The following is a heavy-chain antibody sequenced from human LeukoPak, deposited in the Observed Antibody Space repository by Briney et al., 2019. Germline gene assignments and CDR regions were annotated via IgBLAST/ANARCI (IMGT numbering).Heavy chain of an antibody. CDR3: ARVSWFPGTSYYYMDV. V-gene: IGHV4-61*05. Sequence: SETLSLTCTVSGGSISSSSYYWGWIRQPPGKGLEWFGYIHDSGTTNYNPSLKSRVTISVDTSKSQFSLKLSSVTAADTAVYYCARVSWFPGTSYYYMDVWGRGTTVTVSS. CDR2: IHDSGTT. J-gene: IGHJ6*03. CDR1: GGSISSSSYY. D-gene: IGHD1-1*01.